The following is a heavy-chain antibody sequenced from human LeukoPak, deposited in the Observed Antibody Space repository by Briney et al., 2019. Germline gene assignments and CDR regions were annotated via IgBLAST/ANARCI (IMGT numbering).Heavy chain of an antibody. CDR2: IKPDGSDK. CDR1: GFTFNNHW. J-gene: IGHJ4*02. CDR3: ARYSGYSGFDFDS. Sequence: PWGSLILSCVTSGFTFNNHWTSWVRQAPGKGLEWVANIKPDGSDKHYVDSVKGRFTISSDSAKNSLYLQMNSLRAEDTAVYYCARYSGYSGFDFDSWGQGTLVTVSA. D-gene: IGHD5-12*01. V-gene: IGHV3-7*03.